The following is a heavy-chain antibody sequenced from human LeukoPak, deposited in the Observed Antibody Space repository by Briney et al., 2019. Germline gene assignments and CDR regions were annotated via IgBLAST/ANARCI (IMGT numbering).Heavy chain of an antibody. V-gene: IGHV3-9*01. Sequence: PGGSLRLSCAASGFTFDDYAMHWVRPAPGKGLEWVSGITWNSGSIDYADSVKGRFTISRDNAKNSLYLQMNSLRAEDTALYYCAKSPKDSGYYEPIDYWGQGTLVTVSS. J-gene: IGHJ4*02. CDR2: ITWNSGSI. CDR1: GFTFDDYA. D-gene: IGHD3-22*01. CDR3: AKSPKDSGYYEPIDY.